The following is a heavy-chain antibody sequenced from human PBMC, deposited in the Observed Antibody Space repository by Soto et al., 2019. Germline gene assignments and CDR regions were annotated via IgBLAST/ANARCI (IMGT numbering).Heavy chain of an antibody. CDR1: GYTFTGYY. Sequence: ASVKVSCKASGYTFTGYYVHWVRQAPGQGLEWMGWINPNSGGTNYAQKFQGRVTMTRDTSISTAYMELSRLRSDDTAVYYCARAPNPYSSSSGWFDPWGQGTLVTVSS. V-gene: IGHV1-2*02. CDR3: ARAPNPYSSSSGWFDP. CDR2: INPNSGGT. D-gene: IGHD6-6*01. J-gene: IGHJ5*02.